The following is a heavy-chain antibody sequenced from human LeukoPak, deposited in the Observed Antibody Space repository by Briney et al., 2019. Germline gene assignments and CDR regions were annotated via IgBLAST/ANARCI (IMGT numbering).Heavy chain of an antibody. CDR1: GGSISSYY. Sequence: PSETLSLTCTVSGGSISSYYRSWLRQPPGKGLEWIGYIYYSGSTNYNPSLKSRVTISVDTSKNQFSLKLSSVTAADTAVYYCARAEDYSNYSGWGQGTLVTVSS. V-gene: IGHV4-59*01. D-gene: IGHD4-11*01. CDR3: ARAEDYSNYSG. CDR2: IYYSGST. J-gene: IGHJ4*02.